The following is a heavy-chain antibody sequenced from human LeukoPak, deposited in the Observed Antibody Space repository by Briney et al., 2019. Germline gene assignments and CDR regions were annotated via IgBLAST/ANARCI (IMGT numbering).Heavy chain of an antibody. J-gene: IGHJ4*02. CDR3: AKAVVIVPTATPFDY. V-gene: IGHV3-23*01. Sequence: GGSLRLSCAASGFTFSNAWMSWVRQAPGKGLEWVSAISGRGANTYYADSVKGRFTISRDNSKNTLYMQMNSLRAEDTAVYYCAKAVVIVPTATPFDYWGQGTLVTVSS. CDR1: GFTFSNAW. CDR2: ISGRGANT. D-gene: IGHD2-2*01.